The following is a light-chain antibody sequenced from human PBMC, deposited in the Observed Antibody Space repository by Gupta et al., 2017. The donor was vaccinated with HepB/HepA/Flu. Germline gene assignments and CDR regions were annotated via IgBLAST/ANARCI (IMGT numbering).Light chain of an antibody. CDR2: AAS. J-gene: IGKJ1*01. CDR3: QQTYSDFRT. CDR1: QSIIRY. Sequence: DIQLTQSPSSLSASVGDRVTITCRASQSIIRYLNWYQQKPGKAPKLLIYAASSLQSGVPSRFSGSGSGIDFTLTISSLQPEDFATYYCQQTYSDFRTFGQGTKVEI. V-gene: IGKV1-39*01.